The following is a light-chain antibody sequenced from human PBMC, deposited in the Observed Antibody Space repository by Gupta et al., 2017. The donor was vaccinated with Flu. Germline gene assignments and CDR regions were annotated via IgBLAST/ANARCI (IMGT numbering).Light chain of an antibody. Sequence: SYVLTQPPSVSVSPGKTPRITCGGNNIGSNTVHWYQQQPGTAPVLVVYDDSDRPSGIPERLSGSNSGTTATLTISRVEDGDEADYYCLVWDSSIGHYVFGGGTKVTVL. CDR3: LVWDSSIGHYV. CDR2: DDS. J-gene: IGLJ2*01. CDR1: NIGSNT. V-gene: IGLV3-21*03.